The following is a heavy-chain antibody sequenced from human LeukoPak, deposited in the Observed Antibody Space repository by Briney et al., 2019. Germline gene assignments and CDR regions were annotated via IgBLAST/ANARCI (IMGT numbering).Heavy chain of an antibody. CDR1: GVTFSSYG. CDR3: ARDLTLLAYCGGDCYSPGGY. D-gene: IGHD2-21*02. V-gene: IGHV3-33*01. Sequence: GRSLRLSCAASGVTFSSYGMHWVRQAPGKGLEWVAVIWYDGSNKYYADSVKGRFTISRDNSKNTLYLQMNSLRAEDTAVYYCARDLTLLAYCGGDCYSPGGYWGQGTLVTVSS. J-gene: IGHJ4*02. CDR2: IWYDGSNK.